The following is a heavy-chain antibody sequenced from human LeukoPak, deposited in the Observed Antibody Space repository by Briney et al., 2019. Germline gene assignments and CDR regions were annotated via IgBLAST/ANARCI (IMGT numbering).Heavy chain of an antibody. CDR1: GFTFSSYS. V-gene: IGHV3-21*01. CDR2: ISSSSSYI. J-gene: IGHJ4*02. CDR3: ARDASLSAAAGTLDY. D-gene: IGHD6-13*01. Sequence: GGSLRLSCAASGFTFSSYSMNWVRQAPGKVLEWVSSISSSSSYIYYADSVKGRFTISRDNAKNSLYLQMNSLRAEDTAVYYCARDASLSAAAGTLDYWGQGTLVTVSS.